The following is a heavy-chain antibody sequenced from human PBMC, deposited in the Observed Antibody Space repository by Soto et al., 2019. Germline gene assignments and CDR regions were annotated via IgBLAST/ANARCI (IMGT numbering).Heavy chain of an antibody. V-gene: IGHV3-20*01. CDR3: ARGPPPVVGYYMDV. J-gene: IGHJ6*03. CDR2: INWNGGST. CDR1: GFTFDDYG. D-gene: IGHD1-26*01. Sequence: ESGGGVVRPGGSLRLSCAASGFTFDDYGMSWVRQAPGKGLEWVSGINWNGGSTGYADSVKGRFTISRDNAKNSLYLQMNSLRAEDTVLYHCARGPPPVVGYYMDVWGKGTTVTVSS.